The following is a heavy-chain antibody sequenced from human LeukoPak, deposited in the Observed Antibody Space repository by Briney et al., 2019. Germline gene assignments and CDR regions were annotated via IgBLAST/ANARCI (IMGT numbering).Heavy chain of an antibody. CDR2: ISSSSSTI. V-gene: IGHV3-48*01. D-gene: IGHD4-17*01. CDR1: GFTFSSYA. Sequence: GGSLRLSCAASGFTFSSYAMSWVRQAPGKGLEWVSYISSSSSTIYYADSVKGRFTISRDNAKNSLYLQMNSLRAEDTAVYYCARDSRNAVTTDFDYWGQGTLVTVSS. J-gene: IGHJ4*02. CDR3: ARDSRNAVTTDFDY.